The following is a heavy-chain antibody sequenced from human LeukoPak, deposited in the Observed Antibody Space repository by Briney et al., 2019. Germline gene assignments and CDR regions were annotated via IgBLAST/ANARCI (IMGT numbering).Heavy chain of an antibody. D-gene: IGHD3-16*01. J-gene: IGHJ4*02. CDR1: GYPSTGYY. V-gene: IGHV1-18*04. Sequence: ASVKVSCKACGYPSTGYYIHWARQAPGQGLEWMGWISAYNGNTNYAQKLQGRVAMTTDTSTSTAYMELRSLRSDDTAVYYCARGLGWRGLGESRIYYFVYWGPGTLVTVSS. CDR2: ISAYNGNT. CDR3: ARGLGWRGLGESRIYYFVY.